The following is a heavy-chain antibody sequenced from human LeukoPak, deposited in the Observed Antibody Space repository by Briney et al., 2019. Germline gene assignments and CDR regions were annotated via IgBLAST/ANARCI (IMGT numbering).Heavy chain of an antibody. V-gene: IGHV4-34*01. D-gene: IGHD2-21*01. CDR2: INHSGST. CDR3: ARVVIATDAFDI. Sequence: PSETLSLACAAYGGSFSGYYWSWIRQPPGKGLEWIGEINHSGSTNYNPSLKSRVTISADTSKNQFSLKLSSVTAADTAVYYCARVVIATDAFDIWGQGTMVTVSS. J-gene: IGHJ3*02. CDR1: GGSFSGYY.